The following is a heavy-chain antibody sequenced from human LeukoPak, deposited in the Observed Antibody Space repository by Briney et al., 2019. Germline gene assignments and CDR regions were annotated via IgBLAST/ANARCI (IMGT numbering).Heavy chain of an antibody. V-gene: IGHV3-7*01. J-gene: IGHJ4*02. D-gene: IGHD6-19*01. Sequence: GGSLRLSCAASGFTFSSYWMSWVRQAPGKGLEWVANIKQDGSEKYYVDSVKGRFTISRDNAKNSLYLQMNSLRAEDTAVYYCARARRQWLVGAHIRGDNPPYYYDYWGQGILVTVSS. CDR2: IKQDGSEK. CDR1: GFTFSSYW. CDR3: ARARRQWLVGAHIRGDNPPYYYDY.